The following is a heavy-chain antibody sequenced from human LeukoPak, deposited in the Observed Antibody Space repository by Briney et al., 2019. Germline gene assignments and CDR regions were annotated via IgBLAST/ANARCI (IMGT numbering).Heavy chain of an antibody. Sequence: SETLSLTCAVSGGSISSGSYSWSWIRQPAGKGLEWIGRMYSSGSTNCNPSLKGRVTMSVDTSNNQLSLKLSSVTAADTAVYYCAREITSGYYFLDYWGQGTLVTVSS. D-gene: IGHD2/OR15-2a*01. CDR1: GGSISSGSYS. J-gene: IGHJ4*02. CDR2: MYSSGST. CDR3: AREITSGYYFLDY. V-gene: IGHV4-61*02.